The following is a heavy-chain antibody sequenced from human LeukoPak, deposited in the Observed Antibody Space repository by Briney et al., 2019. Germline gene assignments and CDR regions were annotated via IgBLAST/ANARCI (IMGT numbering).Heavy chain of an antibody. CDR2: INHSGST. CDR3: ARGRYYGSGSYYYQPFDY. Sequence: SETLSLTCAVYGGSFRGYYWSWIRQPPGKGLEWIGEINHSGSTNYNPSLKSRVTISVDTSKKQFSLKLRSVTAADTAVYYCARGRYYGSGSYYYQPFDYWGQGTLVTVSS. J-gene: IGHJ4*02. D-gene: IGHD3-10*01. CDR1: GGSFRGYY. V-gene: IGHV4-34*01.